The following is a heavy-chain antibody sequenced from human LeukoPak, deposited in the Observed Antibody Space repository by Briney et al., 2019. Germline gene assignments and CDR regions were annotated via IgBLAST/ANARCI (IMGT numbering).Heavy chain of an antibody. V-gene: IGHV1-3*03. Sequence: ASVKVSCKASGYTFTSYAMHWVRQAPGQRLEWMGWINAGNGNTKYSQEFQGRVTITRDTSASTAYMELSSLRSEDMAVYYCARGQDVEQLVVLDPWGQGTLVTVSS. CDR1: GYTFTSYA. D-gene: IGHD6-6*01. J-gene: IGHJ5*02. CDR2: INAGNGNT. CDR3: ARGQDVEQLVVLDP.